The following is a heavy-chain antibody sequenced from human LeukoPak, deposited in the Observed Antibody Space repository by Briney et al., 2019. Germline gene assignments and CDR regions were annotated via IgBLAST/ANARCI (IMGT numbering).Heavy chain of an antibody. CDR1: EFVFSDYY. V-gene: IGHV3-11*01. D-gene: IGHD3-10*01. Sequence: GGSLRLSCAASEFVFSDYYMSWVRQAPGKGLEWVSYISSGGDTKCYADSVKGRFTISRDNAKNSLYLQMNNLRAEDAAVYYCAREMGGDYGSGTFFDLWGQGNMVTVSS. J-gene: IGHJ4*02. CDR3: AREMGGDYGSGTFFDL. CDR2: ISSGGDTK.